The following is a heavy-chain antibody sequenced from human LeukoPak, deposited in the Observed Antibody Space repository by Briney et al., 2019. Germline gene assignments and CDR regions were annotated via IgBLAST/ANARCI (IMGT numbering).Heavy chain of an antibody. J-gene: IGHJ4*02. CDR1: GFTFSSYG. D-gene: IGHD6-19*01. V-gene: IGHV3-30*18. CDR2: ISNDGRNK. CDR3: AKDLSSGWSFFDY. Sequence: GRSLRLSCAASGFTFSSYGMHWVRQAPGQGLEWVAVISNDGRNKYYEDSVKGRFTISRDTSKNTLYLQMNSLRAEDTAVYSCAKDLSSGWSFFDYWGQGTLVTVSS.